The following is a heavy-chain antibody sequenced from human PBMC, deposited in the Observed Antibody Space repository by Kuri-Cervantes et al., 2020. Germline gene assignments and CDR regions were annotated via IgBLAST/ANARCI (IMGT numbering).Heavy chain of an antibody. CDR1: GFTFSSYA. V-gene: IGHV3-48*02. CDR3: ATYYYPDY. D-gene: IGHD3-10*01. J-gene: IGHJ4*02. CDR2: ISSSSSTI. Sequence: GESLKISCAASGFTFSSYAMHWVRQAPGKGLEWVSYISSSSSTIYYADSVKGRFTISRDNAKNSLYLQMNSLRDEDTAVYYCATYYYPDYWGQGTLVTVSS.